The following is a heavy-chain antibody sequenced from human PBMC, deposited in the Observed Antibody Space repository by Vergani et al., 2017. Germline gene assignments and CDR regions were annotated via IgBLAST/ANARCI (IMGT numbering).Heavy chain of an antibody. CDR2: ISWNSNSI. Sequence: EVQLEESGGGLVLPGRSLRLSCVASGVTSAGYAMHWVRQAPGKGLEWVSGISWNSNSIGYADSVKGSFTISRDNAKNSLYLQMNSLRAEDTALYYCAKDLGTSSGGGWFDPWGQGNLVTVSS. D-gene: IGHD6-6*01. J-gene: IGHJ5*02. CDR3: AKDLGTSSGGGWFDP. V-gene: IGHV3-9*02. CDR1: GVTSAGYA.